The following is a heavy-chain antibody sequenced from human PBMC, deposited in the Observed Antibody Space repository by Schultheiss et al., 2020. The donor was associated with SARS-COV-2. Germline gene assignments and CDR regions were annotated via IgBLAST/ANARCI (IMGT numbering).Heavy chain of an antibody. J-gene: IGHJ6*02. D-gene: IGHD2-2*01. Sequence: GGSLRLSCAASGFTFSSYAMHWVRQAPGKGLEWVSSISSSSSYIYYADSVKGRFTISRDNAKNSLYLQMNSLRAEDTAVYYCTLIPKEDIVVVPAAMHYYYYGMDVWGQGTTVTVSS. CDR2: ISSSSSYI. CDR3: TLIPKEDIVVVPAAMHYYYYGMDV. V-gene: IGHV3-21*01. CDR1: GFTFSSYA.